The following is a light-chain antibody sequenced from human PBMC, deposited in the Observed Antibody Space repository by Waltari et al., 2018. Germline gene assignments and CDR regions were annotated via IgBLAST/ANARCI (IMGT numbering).Light chain of an antibody. V-gene: IGKV3-11*01. CDR3: QQSSSSTFFT. Sequence: EIVLTQSPATLSLSPGERATLSCRASQRVSSHLACYQQKPGQAPRLLIYEASNRHTRIPTRFSGSGSGTAYTHSSICLEPDDFAVHYCQQSSSSTFFTFGGVTKVEIK. J-gene: IGKJ4*01. CDR2: EAS. CDR1: QRVSSH.